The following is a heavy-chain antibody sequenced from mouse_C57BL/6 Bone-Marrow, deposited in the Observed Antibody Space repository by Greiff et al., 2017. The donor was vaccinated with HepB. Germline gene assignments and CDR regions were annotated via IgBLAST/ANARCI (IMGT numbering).Heavy chain of an antibody. CDR2: IDPENGDT. Sequence: EVQLQQSGAELVRPGASVKLSCTASGFNIKDDYMHWVKQRPEQGLEWIGWIDPENGDTEYASKFQGKATITADTSSNTAYLQLSSLTSEDTAVYYCTPYYYCSSYDAMDYWGQGTSVTVSS. J-gene: IGHJ4*01. D-gene: IGHD1-1*01. CDR1: GFNIKDDY. CDR3: TPYYYCSSYDAMDY. V-gene: IGHV14-4*01.